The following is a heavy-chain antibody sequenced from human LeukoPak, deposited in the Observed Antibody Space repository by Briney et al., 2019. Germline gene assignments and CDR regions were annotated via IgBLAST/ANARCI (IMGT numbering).Heavy chain of an antibody. V-gene: IGHV4-59*08. J-gene: IGHJ3*02. CDR3: ARRNILTEGEAFDI. CDR2: IYNSGST. D-gene: IGHD3-9*01. CDR1: GGSISSYY. Sequence: KTSETLALTCAVSGGSISSYYWTWIRQPPGKGLEWLGYIYNSGSTNYNPSLRSRVTISVDASKNKFSLKLNSVTAADTAVYYCARRNILTEGEAFDIWGQGTLVTVSS.